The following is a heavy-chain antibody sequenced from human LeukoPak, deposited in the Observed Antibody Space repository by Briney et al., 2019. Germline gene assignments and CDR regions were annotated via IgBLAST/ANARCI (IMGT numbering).Heavy chain of an antibody. J-gene: IGHJ3*02. CDR3: VRDDATDDNGFDI. D-gene: IGHD3-9*01. V-gene: IGHV3-30*12. CDR2: IIDECRQ. Sequence: GGSLRLSCAASGFTFSSFGMHWVRQAPGKGLEWVALIIDECRQFYTPSVKGRFTISRDNSKNTLYLEMNSLRVEDTAVYYCVRDDATDDNGFDIWGQGTMVTVSS. CDR1: GFTFSSFG.